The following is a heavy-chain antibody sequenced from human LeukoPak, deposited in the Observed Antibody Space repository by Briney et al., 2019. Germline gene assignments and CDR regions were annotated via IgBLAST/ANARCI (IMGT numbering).Heavy chain of an antibody. J-gene: IGHJ5*02. CDR1: GGSIISNNW. CDR3: VRDGSP. CDR2: VFHTGST. V-gene: IGHV4-4*02. Sequence: SETLSLTCAVSGGSIISNNWWSWVRQTPGKGLEWIGEVFHTGSTNYNPSLKSRVTILMDKSKNHFSPKLNSVTAADTAVYYCVRDGSPWGQGTLVTVSS. D-gene: IGHD5-12*01.